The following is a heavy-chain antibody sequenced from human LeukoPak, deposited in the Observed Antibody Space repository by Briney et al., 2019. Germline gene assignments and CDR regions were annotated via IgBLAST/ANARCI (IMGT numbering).Heavy chain of an antibody. CDR2: INPNSGGT. D-gene: IGHD5-12*01. CDR3: ARKRRGYDHLWADAFDI. Sequence: AASVKVSCKASGYSFTGYYMHWVRQAPGQGLEWMGWINPNSGGTKYAQKFKARVTMTRDTSISTAYMELSRLRSDDTAVYYCARKRRGYDHLWADAFDIWGQGTMVTVSS. J-gene: IGHJ3*02. V-gene: IGHV1-2*02. CDR1: GYSFTGYY.